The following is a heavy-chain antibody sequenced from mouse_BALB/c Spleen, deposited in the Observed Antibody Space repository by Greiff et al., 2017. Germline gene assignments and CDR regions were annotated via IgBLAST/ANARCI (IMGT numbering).Heavy chain of an antibody. J-gene: IGHJ3*01. V-gene: IGHV5-12-1*01. CDR2: ISSGGGST. Sequence: EVMLVESGGGLVKPGGSLKLSCAASGFAFSSYDMSWVRQTPEKRLEWVAYISSGGGSTYYPDTVKGRFTISRDNAKNTLYLQMSSLKSEDTAMYYCARHDYDWFAYWGQGTLVTVSA. CDR1: GFAFSSYD. D-gene: IGHD2-4*01. CDR3: ARHDYDWFAY.